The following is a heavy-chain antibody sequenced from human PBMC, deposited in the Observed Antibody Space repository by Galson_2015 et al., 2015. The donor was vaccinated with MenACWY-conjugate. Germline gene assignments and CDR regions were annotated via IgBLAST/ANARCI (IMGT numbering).Heavy chain of an antibody. CDR1: GFSFSTSA. V-gene: IGHV3-21*01. CDR2: ITGTSTYI. Sequence: SLRLSCAASGFSFSTSAMTWVRQAPGKGLEWVSSITGTSTYIHYADSVKGRFTISRDNAQKSVYLQMNSLRAEDTAVYFCARGANIYYYMDVWGKGTTVTVSS. CDR3: ARGANIYYYMDV. D-gene: IGHD2/OR15-2a*01. J-gene: IGHJ6*03.